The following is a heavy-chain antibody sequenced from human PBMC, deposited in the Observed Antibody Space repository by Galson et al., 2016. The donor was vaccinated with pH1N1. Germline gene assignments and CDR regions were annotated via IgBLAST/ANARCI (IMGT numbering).Heavy chain of an antibody. CDR2: VNWDGTST. J-gene: IGHJ6*02. Sequence: LRLSCAASGFSFHDYTMHWVRQSPGKGLEWVSLVNWDGTSTYYADYVRGRFTVSRDNSKNSLYLQMNSLRSEDTALYYCAKEIQRGSYGMDVWGQGTVITVSS. CDR3: AKEIQRGSYGMDV. V-gene: IGHV3-43*01. D-gene: IGHD6-25*01. CDR1: GFSFHDYT.